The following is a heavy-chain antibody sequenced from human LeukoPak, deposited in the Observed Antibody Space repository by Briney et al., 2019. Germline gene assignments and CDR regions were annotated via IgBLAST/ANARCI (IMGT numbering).Heavy chain of an antibody. CDR1: GFTFSNYG. CDR3: ARGGYYSFNWFDP. Sequence: GGSLRLSCAASGFTFSNYGMHWVRQAPGKGLVWVSRINSDGSSTSYADSVKGRFTISRDNAKNTLYLQMNSLRAEDTAVYYCARGGYYSFNWFDPWGQGTLVTVSS. CDR2: INSDGSST. D-gene: IGHD2-15*01. V-gene: IGHV3-74*01. J-gene: IGHJ5*02.